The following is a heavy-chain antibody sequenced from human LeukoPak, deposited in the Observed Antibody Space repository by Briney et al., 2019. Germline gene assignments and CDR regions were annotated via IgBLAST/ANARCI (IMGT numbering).Heavy chain of an antibody. Sequence: SETLSLTCTVSGGYISSYYWSWIRQPPGKGLEWIGYIYYSGSTNYTPSLKSRVTISVDTSKNQFSLKLSSMTAADTAVYYCARENPGSGSFSYWGQGTLVTVSS. CDR1: GGYISSYY. J-gene: IGHJ4*02. D-gene: IGHD1-26*01. CDR3: ARENPGSGSFSY. CDR2: IYYSGST. V-gene: IGHV4-59*01.